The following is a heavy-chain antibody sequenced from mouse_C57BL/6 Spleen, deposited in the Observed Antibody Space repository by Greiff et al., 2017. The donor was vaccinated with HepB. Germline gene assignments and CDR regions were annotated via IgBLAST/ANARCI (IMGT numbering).Heavy chain of an antibody. D-gene: IGHD4-1*01. J-gene: IGHJ1*03. Sequence: VKLMESGPGLVQPSQSLSITCTVSGFSFTSYGVHWVRQSPGKGLEWLGVIWRGGSTDYNAAFMSRLSITKDNSKSQVFFKMNSLQADDTAIYYCAKTNWSPGYFDVWGTGTTVTVSS. CDR1: GFSFTSYG. CDR2: IWRGGST. V-gene: IGHV2-5*01. CDR3: AKTNWSPGYFDV.